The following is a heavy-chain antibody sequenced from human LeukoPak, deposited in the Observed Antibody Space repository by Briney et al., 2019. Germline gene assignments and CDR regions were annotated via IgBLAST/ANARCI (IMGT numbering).Heavy chain of an antibody. CDR2: IYYSGST. V-gene: IGHV4-59*08. Sequence: PSETLSLTCTVSGGSISSYYWSWIRQPPGKGLGWIGYIYYSGSTYYNPSLKSRVTISVDTSKNQFSLKQSSVTAADTAVYYCARREYSSSQAFDYWGQGTLVTVSS. D-gene: IGHD6-6*01. CDR3: ARREYSSSQAFDY. CDR1: GGSISSYY. J-gene: IGHJ4*02.